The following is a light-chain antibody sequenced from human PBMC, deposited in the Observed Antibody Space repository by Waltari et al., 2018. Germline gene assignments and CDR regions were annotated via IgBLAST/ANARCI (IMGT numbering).Light chain of an antibody. Sequence: EIVLTQSTGTLSLSPGDRPTLSCRARQSIGIYLAWYQQRPGQAPRLLMYHASSRATGIPDRFSCSGSGTDFSLTISRLDPEDFAVYYCQKYESLPATFGQGTKVEIK. CDR1: QSIGIY. J-gene: IGKJ1*01. V-gene: IGKV3-20*01. CDR3: QKYESLPAT. CDR2: HAS.